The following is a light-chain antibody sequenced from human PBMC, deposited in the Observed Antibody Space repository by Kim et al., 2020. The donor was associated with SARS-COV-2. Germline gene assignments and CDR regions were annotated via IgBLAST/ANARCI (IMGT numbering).Light chain of an antibody. CDR1: SEHDSYT. CDR3: QTWDTDTRV. V-gene: IGLV4-69*01. Sequence: ASVKFTCNMSSEHDSYTIAWHQQQPERGPRFLMKVKKDGSHTKADGIPDRFSASSSGAERYLTISRLQSEDEADYFCQTWDTDTRVFGGGTKLTVL. J-gene: IGLJ3*02. CDR2: VKKDGSH.